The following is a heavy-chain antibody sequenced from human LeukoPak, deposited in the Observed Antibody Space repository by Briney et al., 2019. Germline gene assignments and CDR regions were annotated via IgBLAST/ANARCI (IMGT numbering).Heavy chain of an antibody. J-gene: IGHJ3*01. CDR1: VFTFGNSW. CDR3: IVVVEPPDSDGFDV. CDR2: INADGSTT. V-gene: IGHV3-74*01. Sequence: PGGSLRLSCAASVFTFGNSWVHSVRQAPGKGLVWVSLINADGSTTSYADSVKGRFTISRDNARNTLSLEMNSLTIEDTAVYYCIVVVEPPDSDGFDVWGQGTMITVSS. D-gene: IGHD1-14*01.